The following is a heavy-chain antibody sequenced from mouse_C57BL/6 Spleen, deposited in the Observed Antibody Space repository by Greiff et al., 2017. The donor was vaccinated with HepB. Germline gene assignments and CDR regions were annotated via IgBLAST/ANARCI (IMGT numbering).Heavy chain of an antibody. CDR1: GYTFTDYY. V-gene: IGHV1-26*01. J-gene: IGHJ4*01. CDR2: INPNNGGT. CDR3: ASPAQATYAMDY. Sequence: EVQLQQSGPELVKPGASVKISCKASGYTFTDYYMNWVKQSHGKSLEWIGDINPNNGGTSYNQKFKGKATLTVDKSSSTAYMELRSLTSEDSAVYYCASPAQATYAMDYWGQGTSVTVSS. D-gene: IGHD3-2*02.